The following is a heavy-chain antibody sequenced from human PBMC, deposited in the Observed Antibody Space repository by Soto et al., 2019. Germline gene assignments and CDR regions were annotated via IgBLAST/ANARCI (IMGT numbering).Heavy chain of an antibody. CDR2: ISAYNGNT. V-gene: IGHV1-18*01. CDR1: GYTFTSYG. Sequence: PSVKVSCKASGYTFTSYGISWVRQAPGQGLEWMGWISAYNGNTNYAQKLQGRVTMTTDTSTSTAYMELRSLRSDDTAVYYCARAIAVAGISWFDPWGQGTLVTVSS. D-gene: IGHD6-19*01. CDR3: ARAIAVAGISWFDP. J-gene: IGHJ5*02.